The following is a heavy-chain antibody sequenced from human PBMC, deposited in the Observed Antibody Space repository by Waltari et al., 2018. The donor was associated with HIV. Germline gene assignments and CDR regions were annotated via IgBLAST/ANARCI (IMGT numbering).Heavy chain of an antibody. CDR1: GGSISTYA. CDR2: IIPIFGTA. J-gene: IGHJ4*02. D-gene: IGHD1-1*01. Sequence: QVQLLQSGAEVKKPGASVKVSCKAYGGSISTYAISRVRQAPEQGLEWMGGIIPIFGTANFAQKFQGRVTFTADVSTSTAYMELSSLTSKDTAVYYCARDLNAVELGTGTPGYWGQGTLVTVSS. CDR3: ARDLNAVELGTGTPGY. V-gene: IGHV1-69*01.